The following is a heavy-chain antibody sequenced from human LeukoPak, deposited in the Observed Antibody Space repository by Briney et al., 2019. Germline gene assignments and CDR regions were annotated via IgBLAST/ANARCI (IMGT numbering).Heavy chain of an antibody. Sequence: ASVKVSCKASGYTFTSSGISWGGQAPGQGLGGRGWTSAKNGYTNYAQKLQGRVTMTTDTSTTTAYMELTSLTSDDTAVYYCARDEHYYGSGTYYRRASTFDIWGQGTMVTVSS. CDR3: ARDEHYYGSGTYYRRASTFDI. CDR2: TSAKNGYT. CDR1: GYTFTSSG. D-gene: IGHD3-10*01. V-gene: IGHV1-18*01. J-gene: IGHJ3*02.